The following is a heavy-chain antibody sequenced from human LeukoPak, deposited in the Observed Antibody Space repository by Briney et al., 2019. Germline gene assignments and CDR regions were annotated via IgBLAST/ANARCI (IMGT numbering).Heavy chain of an antibody. CDR3: AKDPSFPITRIVGGSYYLDY. V-gene: IGHV3-74*01. J-gene: IGHJ4*02. D-gene: IGHD3-22*01. Sequence: GGSLRLSCAASGFTFTTHWMHWVRQAPGTGLVWVSRINSDGSTTNYADSVKGRFTISRDNAKNTLYLEMNSLRAEDTAVYYCAKDPSFPITRIVGGSYYLDYWGQGTLATVS. CDR2: INSDGSTT. CDR1: GFTFTTHW.